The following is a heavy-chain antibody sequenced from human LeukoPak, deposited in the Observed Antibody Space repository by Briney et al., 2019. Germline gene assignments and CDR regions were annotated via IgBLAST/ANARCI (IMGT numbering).Heavy chain of an antibody. CDR2: IWHDGGKT. CDR1: GFAFTNYG. Sequence: GGSLRLSCVASGFAFTNYGMHWARQAPGKGLEWVAGIWHDGGKTYYADSVKGRFTISRDNSKNTLNLQMNGLRGEDTAVYHCVRGWGSSVYASAFDVWGQGTTVTVSS. D-gene: IGHD6-13*01. CDR3: VRGWGSSVYASAFDV. J-gene: IGHJ3*01. V-gene: IGHV3-33*01.